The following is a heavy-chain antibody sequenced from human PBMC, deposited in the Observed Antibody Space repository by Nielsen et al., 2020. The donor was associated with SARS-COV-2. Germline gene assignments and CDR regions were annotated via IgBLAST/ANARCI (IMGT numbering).Heavy chain of an antibody. V-gene: IGHV4-31*03. Sequence: LRLSCTVSGGSISSGGYYWSWIRHHPGKGLEWIGYIYFSGRTCYNPSLKSRVTISVDTSKNQFPLSLRSVTAADTAVYYCARESSGYDDYNYGMDVWGQGTTVTVSS. CDR3: ARESSGYDDYNYGMDV. J-gene: IGHJ6*02. CDR2: IYFSGRT. D-gene: IGHD5-12*01. CDR1: GGSISSGGYY.